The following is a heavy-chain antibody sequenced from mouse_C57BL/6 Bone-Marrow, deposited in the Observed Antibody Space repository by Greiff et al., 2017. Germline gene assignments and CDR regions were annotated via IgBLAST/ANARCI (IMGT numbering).Heavy chain of an antibody. CDR3: ARLAIYYGNYAWFAY. CDR2: IDPSDSYT. V-gene: IGHV1-69*01. Sequence: QVQLQQPGAELVMPGASVKLSCKASGYTFTSYWMHWVKQRPGPGLEWIGEIDPSDSYTNYNQKFKGKSTLTVDKSSSTAYMQLSSLTSEDSAVYYCARLAIYYGNYAWFAYWGQGTLVTVSA. J-gene: IGHJ3*01. CDR1: GYTFTSYW. D-gene: IGHD2-1*01.